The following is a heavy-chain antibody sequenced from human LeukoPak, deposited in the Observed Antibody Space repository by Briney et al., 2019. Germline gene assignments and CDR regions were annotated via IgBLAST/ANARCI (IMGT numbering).Heavy chain of an antibody. CDR3: ARGRVAAAGRSGIDP. Sequence: SETLSLTCTVSGGSISSSSYYWGWIRQPPGKGLEWIGEINHSGSTNYNPSLKSRVTISVDTSKNQFSLKLSSVTAADTAVYYCARGRVAAAGRSGIDPWGQGTLVTVSA. CDR1: GGSISSSSYY. D-gene: IGHD6-13*01. V-gene: IGHV4-39*07. CDR2: INHSGST. J-gene: IGHJ5*02.